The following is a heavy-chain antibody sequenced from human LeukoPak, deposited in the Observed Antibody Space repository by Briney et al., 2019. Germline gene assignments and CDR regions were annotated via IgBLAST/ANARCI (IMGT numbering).Heavy chain of an antibody. CDR1: GGTFSSYA. D-gene: IGHD2-21*02. V-gene: IGHV1-69*04. CDR3: ARDLGDTVVVTAIGAGGFDP. Sequence: ASVKVSCKASGGTFSSYAISWVRQAPGRGLEWMGRIIPIFGIANYAQKFQGRVTITADKSTSTAYMELSSLRSEDTAVYYCARDLGDTVVVTAIGAGGFDPWGQGTLVTVSS. CDR2: IIPIFGIA. J-gene: IGHJ5*02.